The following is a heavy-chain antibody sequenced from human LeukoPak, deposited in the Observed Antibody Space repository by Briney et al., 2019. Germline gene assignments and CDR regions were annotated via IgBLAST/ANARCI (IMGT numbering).Heavy chain of an antibody. CDR1: GLSVSSNY. J-gene: IGHJ4*02. V-gene: IGHV3-23*01. CDR2: ISGSDGST. D-gene: IGHD2-21*02. Sequence: PGGSLRLSCAASGLSVSSNYMNWVRQAPGKGLEWVSAISGSDGSTYYADSVKGRFTISRDNSKNTLYLQMNSLSAEDTAVYYCEKDLGGSGDYRPYWGQGSVVTVSS. CDR3: EKDLGGSGDYRPY.